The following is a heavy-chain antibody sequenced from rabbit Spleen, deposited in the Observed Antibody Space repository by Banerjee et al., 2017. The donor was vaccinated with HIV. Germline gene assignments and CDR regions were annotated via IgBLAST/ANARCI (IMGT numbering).Heavy chain of an antibody. V-gene: IGHV1S40*01. Sequence: QSLEESGGDLVKPGASLTLTCTASGVSFSASSYMCWVRQAPGKGLEWIACIESGSSGFPYFATWAKGRFTLPKTSSTTVALQMARLTAADPATYFCARDTSTSFSSYGMDLWGPGTLVTVS. CDR1: GVSFSASSY. D-gene: IGHD1-1*01. J-gene: IGHJ6*01. CDR3: ARDTSTSFSSYGMDL. CDR2: IESGSSGFP.